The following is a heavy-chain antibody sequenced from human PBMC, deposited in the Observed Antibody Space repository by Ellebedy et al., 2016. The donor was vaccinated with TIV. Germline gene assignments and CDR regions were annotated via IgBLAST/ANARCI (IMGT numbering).Heavy chain of an antibody. J-gene: IGHJ4*02. CDR1: GFTFSSYS. V-gene: IGHV3-21*01. D-gene: IGHD2-2*01. CDR2: ISSSSSYI. Sequence: GESLKISXAASGFTFSSYSMNWVRQAPGKGLEWVSSISSSSSYIYYADSVKGRFTISRDNAKDSLYLQMNSLRAEDTAVYYCARGGSEDIVVVPEYYFDYWGQGTLVTVSS. CDR3: ARGGSEDIVVVPEYYFDY.